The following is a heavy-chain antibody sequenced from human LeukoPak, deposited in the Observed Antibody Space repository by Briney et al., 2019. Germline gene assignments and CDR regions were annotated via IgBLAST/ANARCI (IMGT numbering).Heavy chain of an antibody. CDR3: ARTLLWFGELLEGYYFDY. V-gene: IGHV3-11*04. Sequence: GGSLRLSCAASGFTFSDYYMSWIRQAPGKGLEWVSYISSSGSTIYYADSVKGRFTISRDNAKNSLYLQMNSLRAEDTAVYYCARTLLWFGELLEGYYFDYWGQGTLVTVSS. J-gene: IGHJ4*02. CDR1: GFTFSDYY. D-gene: IGHD3-10*01. CDR2: ISSSGSTI.